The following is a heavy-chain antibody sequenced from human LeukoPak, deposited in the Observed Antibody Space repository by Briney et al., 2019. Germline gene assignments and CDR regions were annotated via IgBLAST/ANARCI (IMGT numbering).Heavy chain of an antibody. CDR2: IHPGDSET. CDR3: ARTITFYYDSSSYLDF. V-gene: IGHV5-51*01. Sequence: GESLRISCKGSGYSFSSHWIGWVRQMPGKGLEWMGIIHPGDSETRYSPSFQGQVTMSADKSITTAYLQWSSLKASDTAMYFCARTITFYYDSSSYLDFWGQGTLVTVSS. D-gene: IGHD3-22*01. J-gene: IGHJ4*02. CDR1: GYSFSSHW.